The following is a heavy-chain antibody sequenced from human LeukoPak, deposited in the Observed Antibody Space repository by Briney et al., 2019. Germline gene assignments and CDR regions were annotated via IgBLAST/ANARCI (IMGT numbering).Heavy chain of an antibody. CDR2: INPGSSSI. D-gene: IGHD3-9*01. CDR1: GFTFSNYS. J-gene: IGHJ6*02. Sequence: PGGSLRLSCAASGFTFSNYSMTWVRQAPGKGLEWVAYINPGSSSIYYADSVKGRFTISRDNDKNSLYLQMNSLRAEDTAVYYCARDDVSLTGDYYYYGMDVWGQGTTVTVSS. V-gene: IGHV3-48*01. CDR3: ARDDVSLTGDYYYYGMDV.